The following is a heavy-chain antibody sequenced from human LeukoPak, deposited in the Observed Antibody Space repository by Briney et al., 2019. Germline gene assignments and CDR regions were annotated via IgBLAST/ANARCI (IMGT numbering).Heavy chain of an antibody. CDR1: GFTFDDYG. CDR2: ISWNSGSI. Sequence: GGSLRLSCAASGFTFDDYGMSWVRQAPGKGLEWVSGISWNSGSIGYADSVKGRFTISRDNAKNSLYLQMNSLRAEDTALYYCAKGNSGSYYWGQGTLVTVSS. V-gene: IGHV3-20*04. J-gene: IGHJ4*02. CDR3: AKGNSGSYY. D-gene: IGHD1-26*01.